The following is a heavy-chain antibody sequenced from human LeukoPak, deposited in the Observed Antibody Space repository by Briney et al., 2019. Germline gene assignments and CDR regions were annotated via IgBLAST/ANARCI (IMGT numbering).Heavy chain of an antibody. V-gene: IGHV1-2*02. J-gene: IGHJ3*02. CDR1: GYTFTGYY. CDR3: ARGTRDVRFLEWTDAFDI. D-gene: IGHD3-3*01. CDR2: INPNSGGT. Sequence: GASVKVSCKASGYTFTGYYMHWVRQAPGQGLEWMGWINPNSGGTNYAQKLQGRVTMTRDTSISTAYMELSRLRSDDTAVYYCARGTRDVRFLEWTDAFDIWGQGTMVTVSS.